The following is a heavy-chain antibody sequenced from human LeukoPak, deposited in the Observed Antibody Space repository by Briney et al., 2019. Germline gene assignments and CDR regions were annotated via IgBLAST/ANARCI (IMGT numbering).Heavy chain of an antibody. CDR1: GYTFTSYD. V-gene: IGHV1-8*01. J-gene: IGHJ4*02. Sequence: ASVKVSCKASGYTFTSYDINWVRQATGQGLEWMGWMNPNSGNTDYAQKFQGRVTMTRNTSISTAYMELSSLRSEDTAVYYCARVRGSSWYGGYWGQGTLVTVYS. CDR2: MNPNSGNT. CDR3: ARVRGSSWYGGY. D-gene: IGHD6-13*01.